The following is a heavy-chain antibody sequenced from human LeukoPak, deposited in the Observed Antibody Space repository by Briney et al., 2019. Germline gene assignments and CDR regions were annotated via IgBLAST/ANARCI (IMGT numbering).Heavy chain of an antibody. V-gene: IGHV3-30*19. CDR3: ARQVVVPAAPFDY. J-gene: IGHJ4*02. D-gene: IGHD2-2*01. CDR2: ISYDGSNK. Sequence: PGTSLRLSCVASGFTFSNFNIPWVRQAPGKGLEWVAVISYDGSNKYYADSVKGRFTISRDNSKNTLYLQMNSLRAEDTAVYYCARQVVVPAAPFDYWGQGTLVTVSS. CDR1: GFTFSNFN.